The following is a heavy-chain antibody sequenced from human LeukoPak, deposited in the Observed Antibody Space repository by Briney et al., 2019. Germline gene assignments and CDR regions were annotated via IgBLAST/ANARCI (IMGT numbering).Heavy chain of an antibody. D-gene: IGHD3-3*01. CDR1: GYSISSGYY. J-gene: IGHJ4*02. V-gene: IGHV4-38-2*02. Sequence: SETLSLTCTVSGYSISSGYYWGWIRQPPGKGLEWIGSIYHSGSTYYNPSLKSRVTISVDTSKNQFSLKLSSVTAADTAVYYCARQGEWLFSILYFDYWGQGTLVTVSS. CDR2: IYHSGST. CDR3: ARQGEWLFSILYFDY.